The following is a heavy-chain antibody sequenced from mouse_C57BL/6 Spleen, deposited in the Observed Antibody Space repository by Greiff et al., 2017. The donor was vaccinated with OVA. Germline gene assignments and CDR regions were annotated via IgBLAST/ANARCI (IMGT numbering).Heavy chain of an antibody. D-gene: IGHD3-3*01. J-gene: IGHJ3*01. V-gene: IGHV1-26*01. CDR2: INPNNGGT. Sequence: EVQLQQSGPELVKPGASVKISCKASGYTFTDYYMNWVKQSHGKSLEWIGDINPNNGGTSYNQKFKGKATLTVDKSSSTAYMELRSLTSEDSAVYYCAPLGQGFAYWGQGTLVTVSA. CDR3: APLGQGFAY. CDR1: GYTFTDYY.